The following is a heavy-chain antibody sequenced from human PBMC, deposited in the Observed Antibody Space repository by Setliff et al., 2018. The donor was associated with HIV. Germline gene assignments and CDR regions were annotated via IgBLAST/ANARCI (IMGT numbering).Heavy chain of an antibody. CDR1: GYTFSNYD. D-gene: IGHD3-22*01. J-gene: IGHJ6*03. CDR3: ASARTDYYDRRGRSYYYIDV. V-gene: IGHV1-8*02. CDR2: MNPDSRNT. Sequence: ASVKVSCKPSGYTFSNYDINWVRQAAGQGLEWMGSMNPDSRNTSYAQRFEGRGTLTWDTSIRTAYFELNHRKSDDTAVYYCASARTDYYDRRGRSYYYIDVWARGATVTVSS.